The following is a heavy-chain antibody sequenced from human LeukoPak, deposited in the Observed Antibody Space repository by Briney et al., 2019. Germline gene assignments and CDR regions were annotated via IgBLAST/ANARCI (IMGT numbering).Heavy chain of an antibody. CDR2: INHSGST. D-gene: IGHD3-22*01. V-gene: IGHV4-34*01. CDR1: GGAFSGYC. CDR3: ATFPYYYDSSDY. Sequence: KPSETLSLTCAVYGGAFSGYCWSWIRQPPGKGLGLIGEINHSGSTNYNPSLKSRVTISVDTSKNQFSLKLSSVTAADTAVYYCATFPYYYDSSDYWGQGTLVTVSS. J-gene: IGHJ4*02.